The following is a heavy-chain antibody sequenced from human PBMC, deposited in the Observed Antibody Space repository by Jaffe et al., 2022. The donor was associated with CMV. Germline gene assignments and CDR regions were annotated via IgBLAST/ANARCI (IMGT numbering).Heavy chain of an antibody. CDR1: GGSISSSSSY. CDR2: IYYSGST. Sequence: QLQLQESGPGLVKPSETLSLTCNVSGGSISSSSSYWGWIRQPPGKGLEWLGQIYYSGSTFHNPSLKSRVTISIDRSKNQFSLKLTSVTAADTAVYFCARFCSGGSCYYAFDIWGQGTMVTVSS. D-gene: IGHD2-15*01. J-gene: IGHJ3*02. CDR3: ARFCSGGSCYYAFDI. V-gene: IGHV4-39*01.